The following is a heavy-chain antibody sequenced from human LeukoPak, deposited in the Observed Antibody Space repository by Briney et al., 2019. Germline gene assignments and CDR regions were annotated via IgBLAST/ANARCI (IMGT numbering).Heavy chain of an antibody. J-gene: IGHJ4*02. D-gene: IGHD1-1*01. CDR1: GFTFSSYS. Sequence: PGGSLRLSCAASGFTFSSYSMNWVRQAPGKGLEWVSSISSSSSYIYYADSVKGRFTISRDNAKNSLYLQMNSLKTEDTAVYYCTTEWHRYMRHFDYWGQGTLVTVSS. V-gene: IGHV3-21*03. CDR3: TTEWHRYMRHFDY. CDR2: ISSSSSYI.